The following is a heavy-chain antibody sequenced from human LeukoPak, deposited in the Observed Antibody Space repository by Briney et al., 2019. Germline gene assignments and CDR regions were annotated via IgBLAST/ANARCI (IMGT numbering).Heavy chain of an antibody. Sequence: SETLSLTCAVYGGSFSGYYWSWIRQPPGKGLEWIGEINHSGSTNYNPSLKSRVTISVDTSKNQFSLKLSSVTAADTAVYYCARVNGDYVGWFDPWGQGTLVTVSS. J-gene: IGHJ5*02. CDR1: GGSFSGYY. CDR3: ARVNGDYVGWFDP. V-gene: IGHV4-34*01. D-gene: IGHD4-17*01. CDR2: INHSGST.